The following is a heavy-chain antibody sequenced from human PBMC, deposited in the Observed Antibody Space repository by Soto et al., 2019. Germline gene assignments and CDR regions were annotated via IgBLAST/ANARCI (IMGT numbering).Heavy chain of an antibody. J-gene: IGHJ4*02. Sequence: SETLSLTCAVYGGSFSGYYWSWIRQPPGKGLEWIGEINHSGSTNYNPSLKSRVTISVDTSKNQFSLKLSSVTAADTAVYYCARGSANYYDSSGYYYYFDYWGQGTLVTVSS. CDR2: INHSGST. V-gene: IGHV4-34*01. D-gene: IGHD3-22*01. CDR3: ARGSANYYDSSGYYYYFDY. CDR1: GGSFSGYY.